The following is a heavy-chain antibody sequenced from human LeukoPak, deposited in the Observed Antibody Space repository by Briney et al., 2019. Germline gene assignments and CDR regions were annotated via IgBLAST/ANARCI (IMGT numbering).Heavy chain of an antibody. CDR3: ARGGYSSSWYHFDY. V-gene: IGHV3-53*01. Sequence: GGSLRLSCAASGFTVSGNYMSWVRQAPGKGLEWVSVIYSGGTTNYADSVKGRFTISRDNSKNTLFLQMNSLRAEDTAVYYCARGGYSSSWYHFDYWGQGTLVTVSS. J-gene: IGHJ4*02. D-gene: IGHD6-13*01. CDR2: IYSGGTT. CDR1: GFTVSGNY.